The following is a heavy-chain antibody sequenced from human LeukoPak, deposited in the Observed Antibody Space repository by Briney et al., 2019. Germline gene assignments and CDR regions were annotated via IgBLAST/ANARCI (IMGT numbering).Heavy chain of an antibody. Sequence: GGSLRLSCAASGFTFSSYEMNWVRQAPGKGLEWVSYISSSGSTIYYADSVKGRFTISRDNAKNSLYLQINSLRAEDTAVYYCARANVLRFLEWLSPLFGMDVWGQGTTVTVSS. D-gene: IGHD3-3*01. CDR1: GFTFSSYE. CDR3: ARANVLRFLEWLSPLFGMDV. V-gene: IGHV3-48*03. J-gene: IGHJ6*02. CDR2: ISSSGSTI.